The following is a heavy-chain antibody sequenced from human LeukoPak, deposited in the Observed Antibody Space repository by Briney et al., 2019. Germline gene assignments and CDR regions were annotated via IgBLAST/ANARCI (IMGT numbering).Heavy chain of an antibody. CDR2: INHSGST. CDR3: ARGGPVTIDY. V-gene: IGHV4-34*01. J-gene: IGHJ4*02. D-gene: IGHD4-17*01. CDR1: GFTFSSYW. Sequence: AGGSLRLSCAASGFTFSSYWMNWARQAPGKGLEWIGEINHSGSTNYNPSLKSRVTISVDTSKNQFSLKLSSVTAADTAVYYCARGGPVTIDYWGQGTLVTVSS.